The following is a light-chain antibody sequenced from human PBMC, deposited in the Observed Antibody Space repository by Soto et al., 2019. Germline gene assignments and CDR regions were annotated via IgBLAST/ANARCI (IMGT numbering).Light chain of an antibody. CDR3: CSYAGSSTFPYV. CDR1: SSDVGSYNL. CDR2: EVS. J-gene: IGLJ1*01. Sequence: QSVLTQPASVSGSPGQSITISCTGTSSDVGSYNLVSWYQHHPGNAPKLMIYEVSKRPSGVSNRFSGSKSGNTASLTISGLQAEDEADYYCCSYAGSSTFPYVFGTGTKVTVL. V-gene: IGLV2-23*02.